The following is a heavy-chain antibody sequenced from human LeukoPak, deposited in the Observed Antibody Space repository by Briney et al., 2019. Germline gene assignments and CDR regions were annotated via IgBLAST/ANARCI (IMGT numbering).Heavy chain of an antibody. J-gene: IGHJ4*02. D-gene: IGHD2-2*02. CDR2: ISSSSSYI. V-gene: IGHV3-21*01. CDR1: GFTFSSYS. Sequence: PGGSLRLSCAASGFTFSSYSMNWVRQAPGKGLEWVSSISSSSSYIYYADSVKGRFTISRDNAKNSLYLQMNSLRAEDTAVYYCARDSGSQLLYATYEKFDYWGQGTLVTVSS. CDR3: ARDSGSQLLYATYEKFDY.